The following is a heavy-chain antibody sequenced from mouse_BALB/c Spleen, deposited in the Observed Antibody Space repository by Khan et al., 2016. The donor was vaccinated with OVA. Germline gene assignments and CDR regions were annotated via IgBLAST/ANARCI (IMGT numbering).Heavy chain of an antibody. J-gene: IGHJ3*01. D-gene: IGHD6-1*01. CDR2: IDPENGND. Sequence: VQLQQSGAELVRPGALVKLSCKASGFNIKDYYIHWVKQRPEQGLEWIGWIDPENGNDIYDPKFQGKASITADTSSNTAYLQLNSLTSEDTAVYYCARSDCEAWFAYWGQGTMVSVSA. CDR3: ARSDCEAWFAY. V-gene: IGHV14-1*02. CDR1: GFNIKDYY.